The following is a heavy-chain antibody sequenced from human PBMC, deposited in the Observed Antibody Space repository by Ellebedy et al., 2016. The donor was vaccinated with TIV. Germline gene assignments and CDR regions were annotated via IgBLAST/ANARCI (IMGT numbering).Heavy chain of an antibody. CDR3: AKGRERITIFGVVIQYFYYYMDV. V-gene: IGHV3-30*18. Sequence: GESLKISCAASGFSFITYDMHWVRLAPGKGLEWVAVISYDGSNKYYADSVKGRFTISRDNSKNTLYLQMNGMKGEDTAVYYCAKGRERITIFGVVIQYFYYYMDVWGKGTTVTVSS. J-gene: IGHJ6*03. CDR2: ISYDGSNK. D-gene: IGHD3-3*01. CDR1: GFSFITYD.